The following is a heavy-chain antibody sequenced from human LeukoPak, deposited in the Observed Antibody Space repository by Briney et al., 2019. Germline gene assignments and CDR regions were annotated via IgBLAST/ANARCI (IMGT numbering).Heavy chain of an antibody. CDR2: ISAYNGNT. CDR1: GYTFTSYG. D-gene: IGHD2-15*01. V-gene: IGHV1-18*01. J-gene: IGHJ6*02. CDR3: ARLGYCSGGSCAYYYYGMDV. Sequence: ASVKVSCKASGYTFTSYGISWVRQASGQGLEWMGWISAYNGNTNYAQKLQGRVTMTTDTSTSTAYMELRSLRSDDTAVYYCARLGYCSGGSCAYYYYGMDVWGQGTTVTVSS.